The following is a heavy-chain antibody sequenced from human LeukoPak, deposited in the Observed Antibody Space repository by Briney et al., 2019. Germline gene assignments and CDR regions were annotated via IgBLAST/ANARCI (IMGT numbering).Heavy chain of an antibody. Sequence: PGGSLRLSCAASGFTFSNYYMSWVRQAAGKGLEWVANINQGGSEKYYVDSVKGRFTISRDNAKNSLYLQMNSLRTEDTAVYYCASGNNDWSLGGQGTLVTVSS. D-gene: IGHD3-9*01. CDR1: GFTFSNYY. J-gene: IGHJ4*02. CDR2: INQGGSEK. V-gene: IGHV3-7*03. CDR3: ASGNNDWSL.